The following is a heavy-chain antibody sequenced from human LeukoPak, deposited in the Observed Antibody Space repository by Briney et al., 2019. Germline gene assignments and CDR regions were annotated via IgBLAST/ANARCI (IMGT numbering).Heavy chain of an antibody. CDR2: IYYSGNT. CDR1: GSFISSYY. V-gene: IGHV4-59*08. J-gene: IGHJ4*02. Sequence: SETLSLTCTVSGSFISSYYWSWIRQPPGKGLEWIGYIYYSGNTNYNPSLKSRVTISVDTSKNQFSLKLSSVTAADTAVYYCARHGYGSGNYYKGYDYWGQGTLVTVSS. D-gene: IGHD3-10*01. CDR3: ARHGYGSGNYYKGYDY.